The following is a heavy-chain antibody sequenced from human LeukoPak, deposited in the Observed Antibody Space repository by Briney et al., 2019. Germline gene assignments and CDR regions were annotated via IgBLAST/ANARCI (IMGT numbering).Heavy chain of an antibody. D-gene: IGHD3-16*02. CDR2: INHSGST. CDR1: GGSISSSSYY. CDR3: ARLRPYVWGSYRLGYYYYMDV. Sequence: SETLSLTCTVSGGSISSSSYYWGWIRQPPGKGLEWIGEINHSGSTNYNPSLKSRVTISVDTSKNQFSLKLSSVTAADTAVYYCARLRPYVWGSYRLGYYYYMDVWGKGTTVTVSS. V-gene: IGHV4-39*07. J-gene: IGHJ6*03.